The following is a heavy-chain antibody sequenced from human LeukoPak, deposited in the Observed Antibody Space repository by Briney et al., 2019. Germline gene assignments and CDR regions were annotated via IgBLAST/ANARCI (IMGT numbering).Heavy chain of an antibody. V-gene: IGHV4-4*02. CDR1: GGSISSSNW. CDR2: IYHSGST. CDR3: ARDRRAPYSYGPFDY. D-gene: IGHD5-18*01. J-gene: IGHJ4*02. Sequence: SRTLSLTCAVSGGSISSSNWWSWVRQPPGKGLEWIGEIYHSGSTNYNPSLKSRVTISVDKSKNQFSLKLSSVTAADTAVYYCARDRRAPYSYGPFDYWGQGTLVTVSS.